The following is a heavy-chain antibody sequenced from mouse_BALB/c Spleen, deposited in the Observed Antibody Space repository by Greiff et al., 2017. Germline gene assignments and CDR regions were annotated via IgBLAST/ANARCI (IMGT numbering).Heavy chain of an antibody. V-gene: IGHV5-17*02. J-gene: IGHJ4*01. CDR1: GFTFSSFG. Sequence: EVKLMESGGGLVQPGGSRKLSCAASGFTFSSFGMHWVRQAPEKGLEWVAYISSGSSTIYYADTVKGRFTISRDNPKNTLFLQMTSLRSEDTAMYYCAVHYGYDAMDHWGQGTSVTVSS. CDR3: AVHYGYDAMDH. CDR2: ISSGSSTI. D-gene: IGHD1-2*01.